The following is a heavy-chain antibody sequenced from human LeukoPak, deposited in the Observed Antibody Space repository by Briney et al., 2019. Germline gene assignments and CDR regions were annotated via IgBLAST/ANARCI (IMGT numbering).Heavy chain of an antibody. J-gene: IGHJ4*02. CDR3: ASWSYCSSGICRPGLDY. V-gene: IGHV4-59*08. CDR1: GGSNSSYY. CDR2: IYYSGST. Sequence: SETLTLTGTVSGGSNSSYYWSWIRQPPGKGLEWIGYIYYSGSTNYNPSLKSRVTISVDTSKNQFSLKLSSVTAADTAVYYCASWSYCSSGICRPGLDYWGQGTLVTVSS. D-gene: IGHD2-15*01.